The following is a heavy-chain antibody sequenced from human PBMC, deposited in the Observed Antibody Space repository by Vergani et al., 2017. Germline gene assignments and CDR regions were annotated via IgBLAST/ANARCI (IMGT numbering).Heavy chain of an antibody. Sequence: QVQLVESGGGVVQPGGSLRLSCAASGFTFSSYGMHWVRQAPGKGLEWVAFIRYDGSNKYFADSVKGRFTISRDNSKNTLYLQMNSLRAEDTAVYFCARAAYYYDSGGYYSVVDYWGQGTLVTVSS. J-gene: IGHJ4*02. CDR3: ARAAYYYDSGGYYSVVDY. CDR2: IRYDGSNK. V-gene: IGHV3-30*02. D-gene: IGHD3-22*01. CDR1: GFTFSSYG.